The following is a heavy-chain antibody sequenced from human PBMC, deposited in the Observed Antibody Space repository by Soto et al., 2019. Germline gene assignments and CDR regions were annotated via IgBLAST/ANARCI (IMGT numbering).Heavy chain of an antibody. D-gene: IGHD2-2*01. CDR2: INGDGRTT. CDR3: ARAGLGYCTSTSCHPGFDI. CDR1: GFTFSNYW. J-gene: IGHJ3*02. Sequence: PGGSLRLSCAASGFTFSNYWMHWVRQAPGKGLERVSRINGDGRTTIYADSVKGRFTNSRDNAKNTLNLQMNSLRAEDTAVYYCARAGLGYCTSTSCHPGFDIWGQGTMVTVSS. V-gene: IGHV3-74*01.